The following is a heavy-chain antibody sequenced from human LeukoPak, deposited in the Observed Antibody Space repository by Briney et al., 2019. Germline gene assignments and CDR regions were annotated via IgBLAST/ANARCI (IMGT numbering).Heavy chain of an antibody. Sequence: SETLSLTCTVSGGSISSSSYYWGWIRQPPGKGLEWIGSIYYSGSTYYNPSRKSRVTISVDTSKNQFSLKLNSVTAADTAVYYCARESYYDSSGYSHDAFDIWGQGTMVTVSS. CDR1: GGSISSSSYY. J-gene: IGHJ3*02. CDR3: ARESYYDSSGYSHDAFDI. CDR2: IYYSGST. V-gene: IGHV4-39*07. D-gene: IGHD3-22*01.